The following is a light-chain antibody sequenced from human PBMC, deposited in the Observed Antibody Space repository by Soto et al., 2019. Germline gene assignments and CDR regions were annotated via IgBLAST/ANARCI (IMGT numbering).Light chain of an antibody. CDR3: QQYNGWPLT. CDR2: DIS. CDR1: QSVSSN. V-gene: IGKV3D-15*01. J-gene: IGKJ4*01. Sequence: EIVMTQSPATLSVSPGERATLSCRASQSVSSNLAWYQQNPGQAPSLLIYDISARATGIPTRFSGSGSGTEFTLTISSLQSEDFAVYYCQQYNGWPLTFGGGTKVDVK.